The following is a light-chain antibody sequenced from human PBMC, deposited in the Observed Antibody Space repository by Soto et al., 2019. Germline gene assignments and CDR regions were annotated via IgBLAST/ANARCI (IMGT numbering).Light chain of an antibody. J-gene: IGKJ4*01. CDR1: QGISNY. V-gene: IGKV1-27*01. CDR2: AAS. CDR3: QKYNSAVSFT. Sequence: DIQMTQSPSSLSASVGDRVTITCRASQGISNYLAWYQQKPGKVPKLLIYAASTLQSGVPSRFSGSGSGTDFTLTISSLQPEDVATYYCQKYNSAVSFTFGGGTKVEIK.